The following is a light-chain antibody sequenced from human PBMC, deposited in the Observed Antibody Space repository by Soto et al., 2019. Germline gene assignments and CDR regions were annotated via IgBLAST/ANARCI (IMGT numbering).Light chain of an antibody. J-gene: IGLJ2*01. V-gene: IGLV2-14*01. CDR1: MRDVGAYNL. CDR2: EVR. CDR3: SSYTSKSSLI. Sequence: QSALTQPASGSGSPGQSITISCAGTMRDVGAYNLVSWYQQHPGRAPQLIIYEVRNRPSGISFRFSGSKSGNTASLTISGLQAEDEADYYCSSYTSKSSLIFGGGTKLTVL.